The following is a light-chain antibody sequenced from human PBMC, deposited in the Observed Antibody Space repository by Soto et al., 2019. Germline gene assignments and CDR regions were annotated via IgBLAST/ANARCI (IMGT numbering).Light chain of an antibody. Sequence: EIVITQSPATLSVSPGERAALSCRASQTVSANLAWYQQKPGQAPRLLISGASTRATGVPVRFSGSGSGTEFTLTISSLQSEDFAVYYCQQYNNWPLTFGPGTKVDIK. V-gene: IGKV3-15*01. CDR2: GAS. CDR1: QTVSAN. CDR3: QQYNNWPLT. J-gene: IGKJ3*01.